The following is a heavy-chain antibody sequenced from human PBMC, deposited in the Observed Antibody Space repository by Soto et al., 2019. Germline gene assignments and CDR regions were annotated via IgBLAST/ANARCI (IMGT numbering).Heavy chain of an antibody. CDR2: IRSKANSYAT. Sequence: VQLVESGGGLVQPGGSLKLSCAASGFTFSGSAMHWVRQASGKGLEWVGRIRSKANSYATAYAASVKGRFTISRDDSKNTAYLQMNSLKTEDTAVYCCIIGSVGAIYYWGQGTLVTVSS. CDR1: GFTFSGSA. J-gene: IGHJ4*02. D-gene: IGHD1-26*01. V-gene: IGHV3-73*02. CDR3: IIGSVGAIYY.